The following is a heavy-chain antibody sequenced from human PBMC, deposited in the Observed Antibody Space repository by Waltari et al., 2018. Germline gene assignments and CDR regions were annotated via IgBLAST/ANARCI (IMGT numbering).Heavy chain of an antibody. D-gene: IGHD3-3*01. CDR1: GYTFSDYA. V-gene: IGHV1-3*03. J-gene: IGHJ3*02. CDR2: INTGNGNR. CDR3: ARANLFRSRGLTFDI. Sequence: QVQLVQSGAEVKKPGASVKVSCKASGYTFSDYAIHWVRQAPGQRPEWMGWINTGNGNREDSQEFQGGVTISRDTSASTVYMELSSLRSEDMAVYYCARANLFRSRGLTFDIWGQGTMVTVSS.